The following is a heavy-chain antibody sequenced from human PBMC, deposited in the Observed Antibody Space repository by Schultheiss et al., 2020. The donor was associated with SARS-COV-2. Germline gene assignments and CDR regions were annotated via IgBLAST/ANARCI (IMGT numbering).Heavy chain of an antibody. CDR1: GFTFSSYE. J-gene: IGHJ3*02. CDR3: ARDAGGTDSSGYSCDAFDI. CDR2: ISGSGGST. D-gene: IGHD3-22*01. V-gene: IGHV3-23*01. Sequence: GGSLRLSCAASGFTFSSYEMNWVRQAPGKGLEWVSAISGSGGSTYYADSVKGRFTISRDNAKNSLYLQMNSLRDEDTAVYYCARDAGGTDSSGYSCDAFDIWGQGAMVTVSS.